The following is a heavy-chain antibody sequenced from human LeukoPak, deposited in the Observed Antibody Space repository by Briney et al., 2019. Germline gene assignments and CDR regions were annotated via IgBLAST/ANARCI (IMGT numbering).Heavy chain of an antibody. Sequence: GGSLRLSCAASGFTFNNYAMSWVRQAPGKGLEWVSMIGGSGSTTYYANSVEGRFTISRDNYGRTLSLQMNSLRAEDTAIYFCTKGNNYYDNSGYHDSWGQGTLVTVSS. D-gene: IGHD3-22*01. CDR2: IGGSGSTT. CDR3: TKGNNYYDNSGYHDS. CDR1: GFTFNNYA. J-gene: IGHJ4*02. V-gene: IGHV3-23*01.